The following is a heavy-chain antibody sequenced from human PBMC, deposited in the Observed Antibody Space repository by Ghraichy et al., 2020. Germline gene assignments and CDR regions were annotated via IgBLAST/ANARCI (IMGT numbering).Heavy chain of an antibody. J-gene: IGHJ4*02. CDR2: ISPDSGGT. V-gene: IGHV1-2*02. CDR1: GYTFTNFI. Sequence: ASVKVSCKASGYTFTNFIIHWVRQAPGQGLEWIGWISPDSGGTNYPHKFEGRVTMNRDTSISTAYMELNSLRSDDTALYYCARRDYFDCWGQGTLVTVSS. CDR3: ARRDYFDC.